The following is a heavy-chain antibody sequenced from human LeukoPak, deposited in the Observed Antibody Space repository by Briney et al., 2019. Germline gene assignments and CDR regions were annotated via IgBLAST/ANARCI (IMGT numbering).Heavy chain of an antibody. CDR2: INHSGST. D-gene: IGHD1-7*01. J-gene: IGHJ4*02. CDR1: GGSFSGYY. CDR3: ARARRTGTTRSFDY. V-gene: IGHV4-34*01. Sequence: SETLSLTCAVYGGSFSGYYWSWTRQPPGKGLEWIGEINHSGSTNYNPSLKSRVTISVDTSKNQFSLKLSSVTAADTAVYYCARARRTGTTRSFDYWGQGTLVTVSS.